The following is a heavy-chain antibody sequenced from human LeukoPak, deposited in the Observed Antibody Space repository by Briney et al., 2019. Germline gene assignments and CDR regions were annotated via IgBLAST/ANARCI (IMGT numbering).Heavy chain of an antibody. CDR2: IFTSGST. D-gene: IGHD4-23*01. V-gene: IGHV4-4*09. Sequence: PSETLSLTCTLSGGSISSSYWSWIRHPPGGGLGWIGYIFTSGSTTYNPSPKSRVTISVDTSKNQFSLKLSSATAADTAVYYCATSTVVNPEDTIEAFEIWGQGTMVTVSS. CDR3: ATSTVVNPEDTIEAFEI. J-gene: IGHJ3*02. CDR1: GGSISSSY.